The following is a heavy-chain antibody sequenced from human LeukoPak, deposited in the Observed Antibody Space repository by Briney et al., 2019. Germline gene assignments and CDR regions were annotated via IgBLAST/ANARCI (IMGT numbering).Heavy chain of an antibody. D-gene: IGHD4-17*01. V-gene: IGHV3-66*04. Sequence: PGGTLRLSCAASGFTASSRTMIWVRQAPGKGLECVSYIRSDSTTEYAEYVKGRFTIYREDSKNTDYLQMNSLRDEGTSVYYCARRRGGYGDGDFDGWGQGTLVTASS. CDR2: IRSDSTT. CDR3: ARRRGGYGDGDFDG. J-gene: IGHJ4*02. CDR1: GFTASSRT.